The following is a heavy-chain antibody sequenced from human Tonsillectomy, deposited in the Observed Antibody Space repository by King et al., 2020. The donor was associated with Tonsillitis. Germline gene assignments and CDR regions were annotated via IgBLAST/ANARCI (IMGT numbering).Heavy chain of an antibody. D-gene: IGHD4-17*01. Sequence: QLQESGPGLVKPSQTLALTCSVSGGSINSVYYYWNWIRQPAGKGLEWIWRISASWSTSSNPSLQSRVAISLDTSKNQFSLKLSSVTAADTAVYYCAREDYGDYPYWGQGALVTVSS. J-gene: IGHJ4*02. V-gene: IGHV4-61*02. CDR3: AREDYGDYPY. CDR1: GGSINSVYYY. CDR2: ISASWST.